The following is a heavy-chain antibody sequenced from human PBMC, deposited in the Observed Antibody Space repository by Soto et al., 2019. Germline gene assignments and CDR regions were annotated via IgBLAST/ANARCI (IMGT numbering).Heavy chain of an antibody. D-gene: IGHD4-4*01. Sequence: QVQLVQSGAEVKKPGSSVKVSCKASGGTFTKYTISWVRQAPGQGLECMGGIIPIFGATNYVQKFRGRVTITADESTSTAYMELSSLTSNDTALYFCARDGDGNSMAYWGQGTLVTVSS. CDR2: IIPIFGAT. J-gene: IGHJ4*02. V-gene: IGHV1-69*01. CDR3: ARDGDGNSMAY. CDR1: GGTFTKYT.